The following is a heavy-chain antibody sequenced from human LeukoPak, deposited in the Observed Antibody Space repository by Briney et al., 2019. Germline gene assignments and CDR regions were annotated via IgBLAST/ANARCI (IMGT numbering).Heavy chain of an antibody. CDR3: ARYRMDAGSYAAGWFDP. Sequence: PGGSLRLSCAASEYAVSINYLTWVRQAPGNGLEWVSVIYSGGKTYYADYVEGRFTISRDNSKNAVYLQKNSLRAEDTAVYYCARYRMDAGSYAAGWFDPWGQGTLVTVSS. CDR1: EYAVSINY. CDR2: IYSGGKT. D-gene: IGHD3-16*01. V-gene: IGHV3-53*01. J-gene: IGHJ5*02.